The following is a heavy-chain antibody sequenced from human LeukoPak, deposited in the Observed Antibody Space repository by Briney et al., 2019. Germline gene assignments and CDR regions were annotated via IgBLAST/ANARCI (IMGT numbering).Heavy chain of an antibody. V-gene: IGHV4-30-4*07. CDR2: IYYSGST. Sequence: SETLSLTCAVSGDSISSDGYAWNWIRQPPGKGLEWIEYIYYSGSTYFNPSLKSRVTVSVDTSKNQFSLRLSSVTAADTAVYYCARDNDYYDSSGYPGSFDTWGQGILVTVSS. CDR1: GDSISSDGYA. J-gene: IGHJ4*02. CDR3: ARDNDYYDSSGYPGSFDT. D-gene: IGHD3-22*01.